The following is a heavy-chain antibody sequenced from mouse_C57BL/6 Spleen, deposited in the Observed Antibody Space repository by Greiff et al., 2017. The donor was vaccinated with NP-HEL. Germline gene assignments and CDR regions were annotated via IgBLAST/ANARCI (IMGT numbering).Heavy chain of an antibody. Sequence: EVKLMESGGGLVKPGGSLKLSCAASGFTFSSYAMSWVRQTPEKRLEWVATISDGGSYTYYPDNVKGRFTISRDNAKNNLYLQMSHLKSEDTAMYYCARDQTAQATFAYWGQGTLVTVSA. CDR3: ARDQTAQATFAY. CDR2: ISDGGSYT. V-gene: IGHV5-4*01. D-gene: IGHD3-2*02. CDR1: GFTFSSYA. J-gene: IGHJ3*01.